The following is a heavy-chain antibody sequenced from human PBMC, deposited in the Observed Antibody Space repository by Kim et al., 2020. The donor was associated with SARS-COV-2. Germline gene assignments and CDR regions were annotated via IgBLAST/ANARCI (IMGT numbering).Heavy chain of an antibody. J-gene: IGHJ4*02. Sequence: GGSLRLFCAASGFTFDDYAMHWVRQAPGKGLEWVSLISGDGGSTYYTDSVKGRFTISRDNSKNSLYLQMNSLRTEDTALYYCLKRGGSYHGPFDYWGQGT. CDR2: ISGDGGST. CDR3: LKRGGSYHGPFDY. CDR1: GFTFDDYA. D-gene: IGHD1-26*01. V-gene: IGHV3-43*02.